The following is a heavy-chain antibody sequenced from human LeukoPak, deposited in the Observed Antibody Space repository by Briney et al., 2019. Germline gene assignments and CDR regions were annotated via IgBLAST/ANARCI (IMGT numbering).Heavy chain of an antibody. J-gene: IGHJ4*02. CDR2: ISWNSGGI. Sequence: GGSLRLSCAASGFTFDDYAMHWVRQAPGKGLEWVSGISWNSGGIGYADSVRGRFTISRDNAKNSLYLQMNSLRVEDTALYYRAKDISYDSSGQPGYFDYWGQGTLVTVSS. CDR1: GFTFDDYA. CDR3: AKDISYDSSGQPGYFDY. D-gene: IGHD3-22*01. V-gene: IGHV3-9*01.